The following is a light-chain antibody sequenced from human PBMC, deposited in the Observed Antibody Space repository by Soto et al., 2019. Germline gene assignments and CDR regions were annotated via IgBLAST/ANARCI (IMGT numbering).Light chain of an antibody. J-gene: IGKJ4*01. CDR1: HSVSSR. CDR2: GAS. V-gene: IGKV3-15*01. CDR3: RHYTKWPLT. Sequence: EIVMTQSPATLSVSPGERATLSCRASHSVSSRLAWYQQKPGQAPRLLIYGASTRATGLPARFSGSGSGTEFTLTISSLQSEDFAVYYCRHYTKWPLTFGGGTKVDIK.